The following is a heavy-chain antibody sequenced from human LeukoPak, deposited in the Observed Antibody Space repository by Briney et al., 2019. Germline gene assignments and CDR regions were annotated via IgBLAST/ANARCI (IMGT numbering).Heavy chain of an antibody. CDR1: GFTFSSYS. CDR2: ISSSSSTI. Sequence: GGSLRLSCAASGFTFSSYSMNWVRQAPGKGLEWVSYISSSSSTIYYADSVKGRFTISRDNSKNTLYLQMNSLRAEDTAVYYCAKNHVLRFLEWLFFGYWGQGTLVAVSS. CDR3: AKNHVLRFLEWLFFGY. D-gene: IGHD3-3*01. J-gene: IGHJ4*02. V-gene: IGHV3-48*01.